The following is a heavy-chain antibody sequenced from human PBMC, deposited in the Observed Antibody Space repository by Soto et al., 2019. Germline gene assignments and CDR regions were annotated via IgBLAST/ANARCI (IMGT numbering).Heavy chain of an antibody. Sequence: ASVKVSCKASGYTFTNYAIHWVRQAPGQGLEWMGWMNPNSGNTSYAQKFQGRVTMTRDTSTSTVFMELSSLRSDDTAVYYCARGGHIAVVTASFDYWGQGTRVTVSS. CDR3: ARGGHIAVVTASFDY. V-gene: IGHV1-8*02. J-gene: IGHJ4*02. D-gene: IGHD2-21*02. CDR1: GYTFTNYA. CDR2: MNPNSGNT.